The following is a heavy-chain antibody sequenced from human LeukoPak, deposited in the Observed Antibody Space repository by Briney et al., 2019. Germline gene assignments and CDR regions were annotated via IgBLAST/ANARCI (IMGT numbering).Heavy chain of an antibody. CDR3: ATLPSWSVNGDY. D-gene: IGHD4-17*01. J-gene: IGHJ4*02. V-gene: IGHV1-24*01. Sequence: ASVKVSCKVSGYTLTELSMHWVRQAPGKGLEWMGGFDPEDGETSYAQKFQGRVTMTEDTSTDTAYMELSSLRSEDTAVYYCATLPSWSVNGDYWGQGTLVTVSS. CDR2: FDPEDGET. CDR1: GYTLTELS.